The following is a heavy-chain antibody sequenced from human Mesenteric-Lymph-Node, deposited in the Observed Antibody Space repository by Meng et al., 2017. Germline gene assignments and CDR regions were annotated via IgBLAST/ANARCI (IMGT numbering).Heavy chain of an antibody. D-gene: IGHD4-17*01. Sequence: EVQLVESGGNLVQPGESLRLSCAASGFTFSNYWMHWVRQSPGKGLVWVSRINSDGSSTHYADSVKGRFTISVDNADNTLYLQMNSLRAEDTAVYYCTSDLIGDYGEHFDYWGQGTLVTVSS. CDR3: TSDLIGDYGEHFDY. J-gene: IGHJ4*02. CDR1: GFTFSNYW. CDR2: INSDGSST. V-gene: IGHV3-74*01.